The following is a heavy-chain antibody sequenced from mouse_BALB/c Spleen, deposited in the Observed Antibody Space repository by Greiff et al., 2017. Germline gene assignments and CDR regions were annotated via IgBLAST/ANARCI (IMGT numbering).Heavy chain of an antibody. V-gene: IGHV2-4-1*01. CDR1: GFSLTSYG. Sequence: QVQLQQSGPGLVQPSQSLSITCTVSGFSLTSYGVHWVRQSPGKGLEWLGVIWSGGSTDYNAAFISRLSISKDNSKSQVFFKMNSLQADDTAIYYCASITTVEGWYFDVWGAGTTVTVSS. J-gene: IGHJ1*01. D-gene: IGHD1-1*01. CDR2: IWSGGST. CDR3: ASITTVEGWYFDV.